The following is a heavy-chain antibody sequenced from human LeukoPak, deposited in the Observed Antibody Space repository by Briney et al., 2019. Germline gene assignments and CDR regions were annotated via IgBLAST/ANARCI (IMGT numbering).Heavy chain of an antibody. J-gene: IGHJ1*01. CDR3: ARDSESGDLRLQH. D-gene: IGHD3-10*01. Sequence: PGESLRLSCAAFGLTFSNYAMYWVRQVPGKGLEYVSGISRNGDSTDYGNSVKGRFTISRDNSKNTLYLQMGGLRAEDMGVYYCARDSESGDLRLQHWGQGTLVTVSS. V-gene: IGHV3-64*01. CDR1: GLTFSNYA. CDR2: ISRNGDST.